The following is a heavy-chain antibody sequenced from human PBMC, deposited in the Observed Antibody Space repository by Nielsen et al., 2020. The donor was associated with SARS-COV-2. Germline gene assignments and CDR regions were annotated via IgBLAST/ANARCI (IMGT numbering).Heavy chain of an antibody. CDR3: ARTTAYYDFWSGWVDDAFDI. CDR1: GGTFSSYD. CDR2: IIPAFGTL. J-gene: IGHJ3*02. V-gene: IGHV1-69*05. D-gene: IGHD3-3*01. Sequence: SVKVSCKPSGGTFSSYDISWVRQAPGQGLEWMGGIIPAFGTLRYAQKLQGRVTMTTDTSTSTAYMELRSLRSDDTAVYYCARTTAYYDFWSGWVDDAFDIWGQGTMVTVSS.